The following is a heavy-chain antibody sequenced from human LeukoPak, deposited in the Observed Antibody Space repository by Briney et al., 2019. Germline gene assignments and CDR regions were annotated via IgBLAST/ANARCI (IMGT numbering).Heavy chain of an antibody. CDR2: INPNSGGT. V-gene: IGHV1-2*02. CDR1: GYTFTGYY. J-gene: IGHJ4*02. Sequence: ASVKVSCKASGYTFTGYYMHWVRQAPGQGLEWMGWINPNSGGTNYAQKFQGRVTMTRDTPISTAYMELSRLRSDDTAVYYCASYCSSTSCSDYWGQGTLVTVSS. D-gene: IGHD2-2*01. CDR3: ASYCSSTSCSDY.